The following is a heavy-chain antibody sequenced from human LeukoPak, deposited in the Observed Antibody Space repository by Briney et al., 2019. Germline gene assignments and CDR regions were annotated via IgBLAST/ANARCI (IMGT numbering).Heavy chain of an antibody. V-gene: IGHV4-59*11. CDR1: GGSFSSHY. CDR3: ATIKRGYPFGYFDF. Sequence: SETLSLTCTVSGGSFSSHYWGWIRQSPGKGLEWIAYMPDSVTSKDSPSLKSRLTLSADTSKNQFSLRLSYVTAADTAVYSCATIKRGYPFGYFDFWGQGILVTVSS. D-gene: IGHD5-18*01. CDR2: MPDSVTS. J-gene: IGHJ4*02.